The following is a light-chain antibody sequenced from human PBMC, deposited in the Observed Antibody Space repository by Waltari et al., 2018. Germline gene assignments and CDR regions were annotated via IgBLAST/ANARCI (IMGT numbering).Light chain of an antibody. CDR3: HQYGGTPPNT. V-gene: IGKV3-20*01. CDR2: GAS. Sequence: EMVLTQSPGTLSLSPGESATLSCRASEFVNSRYLAWYQQKPGQAPNILIYGASSRAPGIPDRFTGAGSGTDFILTITRVEPADSAVYYCHQYGGTPPNTFGQGTRLEI. CDR1: EFVNSRY. J-gene: IGKJ2*01.